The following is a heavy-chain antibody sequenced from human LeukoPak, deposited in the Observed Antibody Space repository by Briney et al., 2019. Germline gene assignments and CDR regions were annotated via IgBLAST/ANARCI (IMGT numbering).Heavy chain of an antibody. CDR1: GDSISSGNNY. CDR2: IYSSGNT. CDR3: ARDQVLIIRGAFDI. Sequence: SETLSLTCTVSGDSISSGNNYWSWIRQPAGKGLEWIGRIYSSGNTNYNPSLKSRVTMSVDTSKNQFFLQLSFVTAADTAVYYCARDQVLIIRGAFDIWGQGTLVTVSS. D-gene: IGHD3-3*01. V-gene: IGHV4-61*02. J-gene: IGHJ3*02.